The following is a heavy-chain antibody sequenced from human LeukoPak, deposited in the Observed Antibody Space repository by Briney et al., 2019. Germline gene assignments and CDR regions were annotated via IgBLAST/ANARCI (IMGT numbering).Heavy chain of an antibody. Sequence: SETLSLTCAVYGGSFSGYYWSWIRQPPGKGLEWIGEINHSGSTNYNPSLKSRVTISVDTSKNQFSLKLSSVTAADTAVYYCVRRVRFGDNVDYWGQGTLVTVSS. CDR2: INHSGST. V-gene: IGHV4-34*01. J-gene: IGHJ4*02. CDR3: VRRVRFGDNVDY. D-gene: IGHD3-10*01. CDR1: GGSFSGYY.